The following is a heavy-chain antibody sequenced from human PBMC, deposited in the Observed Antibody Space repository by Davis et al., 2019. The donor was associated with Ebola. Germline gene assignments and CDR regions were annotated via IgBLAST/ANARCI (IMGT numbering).Heavy chain of an antibody. CDR3: ARVKSRAVTPLHGMDV. J-gene: IGHJ6*02. CDR2: IIPIFGTA. Sequence: SVKVSCKASGYTFTSYDISWVRQAPGQGLEWMGGIIPIFGTANYAQKFQGRVTITADESTSTAYMELSSLRYEDTAVYYCARVKSRAVTPLHGMDVWGQGTTVTVSS. V-gene: IGHV1-69*13. CDR1: GYTFTSYD.